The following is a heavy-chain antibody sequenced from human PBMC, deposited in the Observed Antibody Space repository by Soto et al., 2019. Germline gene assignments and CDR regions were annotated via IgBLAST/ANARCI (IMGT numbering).Heavy chain of an antibody. D-gene: IGHD4-17*01. CDR1: GFTFSSYG. Sequence: QVQLVESGGGVVQPGRSLRLSCAASGFTFSSYGMHWVRQAPGKGLEWVAVISYDGSNKYYADSVKGRFTISRDNSKNTLYLQMNSLRAEDTAVYYCAKGGIGYGDPFDYWGQGTLVTVSS. V-gene: IGHV3-30*18. CDR3: AKGGIGYGDPFDY. CDR2: ISYDGSNK. J-gene: IGHJ4*02.